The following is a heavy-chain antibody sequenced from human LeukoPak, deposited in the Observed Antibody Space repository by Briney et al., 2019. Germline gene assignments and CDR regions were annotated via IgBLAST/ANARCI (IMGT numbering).Heavy chain of an antibody. CDR2: LRRDGSDK. Sequence: PGGSLRLSCAASGFTFSNYGMHWVRQAPGKGLEWVAFLRRDGSDKYYADSVKGRFTISRDNSKNTVYLQMNGLRPEDTAVYYCAKDHSQNFDYWGQGTLVTVSS. D-gene: IGHD5-18*01. J-gene: IGHJ4*02. V-gene: IGHV3-30*02. CDR3: AKDHSQNFDY. CDR1: GFTFSNYG.